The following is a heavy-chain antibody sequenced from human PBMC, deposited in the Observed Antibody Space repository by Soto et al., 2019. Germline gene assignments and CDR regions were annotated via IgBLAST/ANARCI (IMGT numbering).Heavy chain of an antibody. D-gene: IGHD6-13*01. V-gene: IGHV3-23*01. CDR3: AKEQPSSSCPGKFDY. CDR1: GFTFSSYA. CDR2: ISGSGGST. J-gene: IGHJ4*02. Sequence: EVQLLESGGGLVQPGGSLRLSCAASGFTFSSYAMSWVRQAPGQGLEWVSAISGSGGSTYYADSVKGGFTISRDNSKNTLYLQMNSRRAEDTAVYYCAKEQPSSSCPGKFDYWGQGTLVTVSS.